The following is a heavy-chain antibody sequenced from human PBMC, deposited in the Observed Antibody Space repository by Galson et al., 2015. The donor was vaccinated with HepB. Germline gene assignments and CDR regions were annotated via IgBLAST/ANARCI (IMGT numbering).Heavy chain of an antibody. Sequence: LSLTCAVSGGSISSNTWWSWVRQPPGKGLEWIGEIYHSGSTNYNPSLKIRVTISVDKAKNQFSLQLRYVTAADTAVYYCARASSYGSSCYDYWGQGTLVTVSS. CDR1: GGSISSNTW. V-gene: IGHV4-4*02. CDR3: ARASSYGSSCYDY. J-gene: IGHJ4*02. CDR2: IYHSGST. D-gene: IGHD6-13*01.